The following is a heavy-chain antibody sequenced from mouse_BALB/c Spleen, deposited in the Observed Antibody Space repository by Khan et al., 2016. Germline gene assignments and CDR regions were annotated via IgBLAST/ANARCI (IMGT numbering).Heavy chain of an antibody. J-gene: IGHJ1*01. D-gene: IGHD2-1*01. CDR3: ASGNYWYVDV. CDR1: GYSITSGYY. CDR2: ISYDGSN. Sequence: EVQLQESGPGLVKPSQSLSLTCSVTGYSITSGYYWNWIRQFPGNKLEWMGYISYDGSNNYNPSLKNRISITRDTSKNQFFLKLNSVTTEDTATYYCASGNYWYVDVWGAGTTVTVSS. V-gene: IGHV3-6*02.